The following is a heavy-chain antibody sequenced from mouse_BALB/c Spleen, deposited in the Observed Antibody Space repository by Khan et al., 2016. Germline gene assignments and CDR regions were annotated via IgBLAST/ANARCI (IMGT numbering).Heavy chain of an antibody. Sequence: QVQLQQSGAELAKPGASVKMSCKASGYSFTSYWIHWVKQRPGQGLEWIGYINPSTGYTEYNQKFKDKATLTADKSSSTAYMQLSSLTSDDSAVYYCARGGIYYDYDGGAMDYWGQGTSVTVSS. CDR1: GYSFTSYW. V-gene: IGHV1-7*01. J-gene: IGHJ4*01. D-gene: IGHD2-4*01. CDR3: ARGGIYYDYDGGAMDY. CDR2: INPSTGYT.